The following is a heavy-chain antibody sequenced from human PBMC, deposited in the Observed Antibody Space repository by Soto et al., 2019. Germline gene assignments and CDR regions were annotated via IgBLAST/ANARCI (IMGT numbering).Heavy chain of an antibody. V-gene: IGHV3-9*01. J-gene: IGHJ6*02. Sequence: EVQLVESGGGWVQPGRSLRLSCAASGFSFDVYSMHWDLQAPGKGLEWVSSISWNTGSIGYAESVNGRFTISRENTKDSLYLQRNSVRAEDTALYYCVKGGGTSSFCSSHYYHSMDVWGQGTTVAVSS. CDR2: ISWNTGSI. D-gene: IGHD2-2*01. CDR1: GFSFDVYS. CDR3: VKGGGTSSFCSSHYYHSMDV.